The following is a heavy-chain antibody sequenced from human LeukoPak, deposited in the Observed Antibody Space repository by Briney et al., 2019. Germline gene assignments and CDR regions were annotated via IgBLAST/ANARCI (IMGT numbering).Heavy chain of an antibody. CDR1: GFTFSSYA. CDR3: ATGSLGDYYYGMDV. D-gene: IGHD6-13*01. Sequence: GGSLRLSCAASGFTFSSYAMSWVRHAPGKGLEWVSTITGGAGSTYYADSVKGRFTISRDDSKNTLYLQMNSLRAEDTAVYYCATGSLGDYYYGMDVWGQGTTVTVSS. J-gene: IGHJ6*02. CDR2: ITGGAGST. V-gene: IGHV3-23*01.